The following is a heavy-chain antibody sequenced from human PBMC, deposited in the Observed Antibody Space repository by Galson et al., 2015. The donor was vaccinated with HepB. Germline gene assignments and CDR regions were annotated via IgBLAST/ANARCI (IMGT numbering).Heavy chain of an antibody. V-gene: IGHV2-5*01. CDR1: GFSLSTSGVG. J-gene: IGHJ5*02. CDR3: AHSMVAGTTGWFDP. D-gene: IGHD6-19*01. CDR2: IYWNDDK. Sequence: PALVKPTQTLTLTCTFSGFSLSTSGVGVGWIRQPPGKALEWLALIYWNDDKRYSPSLKSRLTITKDTSKNQVVLTMTNMDPVDTATYYCAHSMVAGTTGWFDPWDQGTLVTVSS.